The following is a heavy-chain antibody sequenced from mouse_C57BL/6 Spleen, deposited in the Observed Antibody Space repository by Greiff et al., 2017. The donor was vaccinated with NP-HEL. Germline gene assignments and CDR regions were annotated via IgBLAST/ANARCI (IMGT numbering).Heavy chain of an antibody. CDR2: IHPNSGST. Sequence: QVQLQQPGAELVKPGASVKLSCKASGYTFTSYWMHWVKQRPGQGLEWIGMIHPNSGSTNYNEKFKSKATLTVDKSSSTAYMQLSSLTSEDSAVYYCARSPYDYVFAYWGQGTLVTVSA. J-gene: IGHJ3*01. D-gene: IGHD2-4*01. V-gene: IGHV1-64*01. CDR3: ARSPYDYVFAY. CDR1: GYTFTSYW.